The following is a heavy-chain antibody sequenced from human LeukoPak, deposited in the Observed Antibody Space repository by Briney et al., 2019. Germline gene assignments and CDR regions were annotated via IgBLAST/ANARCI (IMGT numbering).Heavy chain of an antibody. CDR1: GGSISSSSYY. V-gene: IGHV4-39*01. CDR3: ATQNSGWYGGKDY. J-gene: IGHJ4*02. CDR2: LYYSGST. D-gene: IGHD6-19*01. Sequence: SETLSLTCTVSGGSISSSSYYWGWIRQPPGKGLEWIGSLYYSGSTYYNPSLKSRVTIPVDTSKNQFSLKLSSVTAADTAVYYCATQNSGWYGGKDYWGQGTLVTVSS.